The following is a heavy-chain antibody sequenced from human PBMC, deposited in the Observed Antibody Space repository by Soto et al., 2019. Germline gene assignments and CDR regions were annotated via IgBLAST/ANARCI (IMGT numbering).Heavy chain of an antibody. CDR3: ARHPSLYRHLDY. Sequence: QLQLQESGPGLVKPSETLSLTCTVSGASISTGSYYWAWIRQSPSKGLEWIGSIYSSGTTRYNPSLEXXXXXXXXXXXXXXXXXXXXXTAADTAVYYCARHPSLYRHLDYWGQGSLVTVSS. V-gene: IGHV4-39*01. J-gene: IGHJ4*02. CDR1: GASISTGSYY. CDR2: IYSSGTT. D-gene: IGHD3-22*01.